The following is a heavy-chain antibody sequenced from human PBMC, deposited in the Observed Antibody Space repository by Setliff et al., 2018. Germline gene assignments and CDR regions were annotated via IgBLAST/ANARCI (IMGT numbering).Heavy chain of an antibody. J-gene: IGHJ6*03. Sequence: PGESLKISCAASGFTFDDYTMHWARQGPGKGLEWVSLITRDGDSTYYVDSVKGRFTISRDNSKNSLYLQMNSLRTEDTALYYCGRGLPARSTSKYYVDVWGKGTTVTVSS. V-gene: IGHV3-43*01. D-gene: IGHD2-2*01. CDR3: GRGLPARSTSKYYVDV. CDR2: ITRDGDST. CDR1: GFTFDDYT.